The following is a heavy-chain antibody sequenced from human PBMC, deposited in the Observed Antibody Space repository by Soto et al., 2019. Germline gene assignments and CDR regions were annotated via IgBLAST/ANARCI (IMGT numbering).Heavy chain of an antibody. Sequence: QVQLQQWGAGLLKPSETLSLTCAVYGGSFSGYYWSWIRQPPGKGLEWIGEINHSGSTNYIPSLKSRVTISVDTSKNQFSLKLSSVTAADTAVYYCARVSRVRWYPDWYFDLWGRGTLVTVSS. J-gene: IGHJ2*01. CDR1: GGSFSGYY. D-gene: IGHD2-15*01. CDR2: INHSGST. CDR3: ARVSRVRWYPDWYFDL. V-gene: IGHV4-34*01.